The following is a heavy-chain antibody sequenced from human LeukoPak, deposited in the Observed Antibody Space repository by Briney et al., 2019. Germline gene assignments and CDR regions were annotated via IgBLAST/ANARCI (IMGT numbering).Heavy chain of an antibody. V-gene: IGHV4-4*08. J-gene: IGHJ4*02. Sequence: GSLRLSCAASGFTFSSYSMNWIRQPPGKGLEWIGRIYTSGSTTYNPSLKSRVTISGDTSENQFSLRLSSVTAADTAVYYCARASYSYDISGWVPFDYWGQGTLVTVSS. CDR3: ARASYSYDISGWVPFDY. D-gene: IGHD3-22*01. CDR1: GFTFSSYS. CDR2: IYTSGST.